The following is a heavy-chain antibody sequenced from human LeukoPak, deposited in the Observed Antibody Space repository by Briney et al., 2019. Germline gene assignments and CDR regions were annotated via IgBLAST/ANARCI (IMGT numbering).Heavy chain of an antibody. Sequence: GASVKVSCKASGYTFTGYYIHWVRQAPGQGLEWMGWINPNSGGTKYAQKFQGRVTMTRDTSITTAYMEPSSLRSDDTAVYYCARDVPVVINFFYYWGQGTLVTVSS. D-gene: IGHD3-22*01. CDR1: GYTFTGYY. J-gene: IGHJ4*02. V-gene: IGHV1-2*02. CDR3: ARDVPVVINFFYY. CDR2: INPNSGGT.